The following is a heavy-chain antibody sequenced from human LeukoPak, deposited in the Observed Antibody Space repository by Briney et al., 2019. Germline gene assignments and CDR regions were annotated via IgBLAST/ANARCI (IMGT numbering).Heavy chain of an antibody. CDR1: GYSFTNYW. D-gene: IGHD2-2*01. CDR2: IETVDSHT. CDR3: ARRVHYCSSTSCYNPQYYFDY. V-gene: IGHV5-51*01. J-gene: IGHJ4*02. Sequence: GESLKISCQASGYSFTNYWIAWLRHMPGKGLEWMGTIETVDSHTTYSPSFQGQVTISVDKSIRTAYFQWSSLKASDSAMYYCARRVHYCSSTSCYNPQYYFDYWGQGTLVTVSS.